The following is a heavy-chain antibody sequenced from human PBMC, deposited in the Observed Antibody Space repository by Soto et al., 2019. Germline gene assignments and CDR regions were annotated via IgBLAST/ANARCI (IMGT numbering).Heavy chain of an antibody. Sequence: EVQLLESGGDLVQPGGSLRLSCVASGFTFSDYVMSWVRQVPGKGLEWVSSISDGGERTDYRDSVRGRFTISRDNARLTLQLQRNSLRVDDTAIYFCARDRSTDFGLDVWGQGTTVTVSS. D-gene: IGHD3-3*01. J-gene: IGHJ6*02. CDR2: ISDGGERT. CDR1: GFTFSDYV. V-gene: IGHV3-23*01. CDR3: ARDRSTDFGLDV.